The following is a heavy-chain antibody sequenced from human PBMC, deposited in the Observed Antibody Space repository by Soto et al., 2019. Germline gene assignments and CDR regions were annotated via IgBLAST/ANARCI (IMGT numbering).Heavy chain of an antibody. CDR3: ARPHDYYGSGSYYI. CDR1: GDSISDYY. D-gene: IGHD3-10*01. V-gene: IGHV4-59*12. CDR2: IYYSGST. Sequence: SETLSLTCTVSGDSISDYYWSWIRQPPGKGLEWIGDIYYSGSTKYNPSLRSRVSISVDTSKNQFSLKLSSVTAADTAVYYCARPHDYYGSGSYYIWGQGTLVTVSS. J-gene: IGHJ4*02.